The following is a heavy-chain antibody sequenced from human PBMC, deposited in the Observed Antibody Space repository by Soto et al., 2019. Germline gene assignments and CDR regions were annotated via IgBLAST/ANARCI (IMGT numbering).Heavy chain of an antibody. CDR3: VSWVSAHFDF. CDR1: GLTFGNHA. D-gene: IGHD2-8*01. J-gene: IGHJ4*02. V-gene: IGHV3-23*01. Sequence: RLSDAASGLTFGNHAMSWARRAPGKGLEXVSXIDXAXXXTXXADSVKGRFTISRDNSRNTLHLQMNNLRPEDTALYYCVSWVSAHFDFWGRGTQVTASS. CDR2: IDXAXXXT.